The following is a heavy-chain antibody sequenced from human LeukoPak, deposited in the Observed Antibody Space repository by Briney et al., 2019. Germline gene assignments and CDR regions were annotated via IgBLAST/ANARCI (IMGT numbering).Heavy chain of an antibody. CDR3: ARRDCSGGSCYPYYFDY. CDR1: GGSISSSSYY. D-gene: IGHD2-15*01. CDR2: IYYSGST. Sequence: SETLSLTCTVSGGSISSSSYYWGWIRQPPGKGLEWIGSIYYSGSTYYNPSLKSRVTISVDTSKNQFSLKLSSVTAADTAVYYCARRDCSGGSCYPYYFDYWGQGTLVTVSS. J-gene: IGHJ4*02. V-gene: IGHV4-39*01.